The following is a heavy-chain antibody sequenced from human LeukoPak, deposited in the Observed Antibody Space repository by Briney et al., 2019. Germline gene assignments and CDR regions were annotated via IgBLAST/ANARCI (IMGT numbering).Heavy chain of an antibody. CDR1: GGSFSGYY. V-gene: IGHV4-34*01. Sequence: SETLSLTCAVYGGSFSGYYWSWIRQPPGKGLEWIGEINHSGSTNYNPSLKSRVTISVDTSKNQFSLKLSPVTAADTAVYYCARRGARGNAFDIWGQGTMVTVSS. CDR2: INHSGST. D-gene: IGHD3-10*01. CDR3: ARRGARGNAFDI. J-gene: IGHJ3*02.